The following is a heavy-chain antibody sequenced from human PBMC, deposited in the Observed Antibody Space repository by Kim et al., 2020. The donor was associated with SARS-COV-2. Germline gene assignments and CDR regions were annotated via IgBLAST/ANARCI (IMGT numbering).Heavy chain of an antibody. J-gene: IGHJ5*02. Sequence: AQKFQGRVTITSDKSTSTPSMALSSLRSEDTAVYYCARASGEFHNWFDPWGQGTLVTVSS. V-gene: IGHV1-69*04. CDR3: ARASGEFHNWFDP. D-gene: IGHD3-10*01.